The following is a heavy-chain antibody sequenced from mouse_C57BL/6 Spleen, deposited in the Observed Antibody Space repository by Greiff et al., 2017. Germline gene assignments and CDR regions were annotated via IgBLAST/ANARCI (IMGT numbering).Heavy chain of an antibody. Sequence: VQGVESGAELVKPGASVKISCKASGYTFTDYYINWVKQRPGQGLEWIGKIGPGSGSTYYNEKFKGKATLTADKSSSTAYMQLSSLTSEDSAVYFCANYYGSSFYAMDYWGQGTSVTVSS. CDR3: ANYYGSSFYAMDY. V-gene: IGHV1-77*01. D-gene: IGHD1-1*01. CDR2: IGPGSGST. CDR1: GYTFTDYY. J-gene: IGHJ4*01.